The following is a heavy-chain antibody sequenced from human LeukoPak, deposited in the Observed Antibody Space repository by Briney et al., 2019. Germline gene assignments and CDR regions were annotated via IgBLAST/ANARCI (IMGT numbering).Heavy chain of an antibody. CDR1: GFTFSSYA. J-gene: IGHJ4*02. D-gene: IGHD5-12*01. CDR2: ISGGGGTT. CDR3: AKDREGLSSGYDLEYFDY. V-gene: IGHV3-23*01. Sequence: PGGSLRLSCAASGFTFSSYAMNWVRQAPGKGLEWISAISGGGGTTYYADSVKGRFIISRDNSKNTLFLQMNSLRAEDTAVYYCAKDREGLSSGYDLEYFDYWGQGTLVTVSS.